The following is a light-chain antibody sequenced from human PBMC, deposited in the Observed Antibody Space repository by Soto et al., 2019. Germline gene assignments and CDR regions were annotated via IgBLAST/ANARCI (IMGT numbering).Light chain of an antibody. CDR1: QSVSNNY. J-gene: IGKJ1*01. CDR3: HQYGSSGT. CDR2: GAS. Sequence: EIVLTQSPGTLSLSPGERATLSCRASQSVSNNYLAWYQQKPGQAPRLLIYGASNRATGIQDRFSGSGSGTDFTLTISRLEPEDFAVYYCHQYGSSGTFGQGTKVEIK. V-gene: IGKV3-20*01.